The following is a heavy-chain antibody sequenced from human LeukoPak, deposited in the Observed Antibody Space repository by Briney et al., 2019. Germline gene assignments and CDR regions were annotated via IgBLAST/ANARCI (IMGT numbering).Heavy chain of an antibody. Sequence: SETLSLTCTVSGYSISSGYYWGWIRQPPGKGLEWIGSIYHSGRTFYNPPLKSRVTISVDTSKNQFSLKLSSVTAADTAVYYCARDVYSSGWYNDWGQGTLVTVSS. J-gene: IGHJ4*02. V-gene: IGHV4-38-2*02. CDR3: ARDVYSSGWYND. CDR2: IYHSGRT. CDR1: GYSISSGYY. D-gene: IGHD6-19*01.